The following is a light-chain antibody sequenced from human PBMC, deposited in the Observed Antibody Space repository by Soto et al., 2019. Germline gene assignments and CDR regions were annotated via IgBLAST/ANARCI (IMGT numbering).Light chain of an antibody. Sequence: DIQMTQSPSSVSASVGDRVTMTCRASQGISRWLAWYQQKPGKAPKLLIFDASSLQGGVPSRFSGSGSGTDFTLTISSLQPDDFATYFCQQSNSFPWTFGQGTKVDIK. V-gene: IGKV1-12*01. CDR3: QQSNSFPWT. CDR2: DAS. J-gene: IGKJ1*01. CDR1: QGISRW.